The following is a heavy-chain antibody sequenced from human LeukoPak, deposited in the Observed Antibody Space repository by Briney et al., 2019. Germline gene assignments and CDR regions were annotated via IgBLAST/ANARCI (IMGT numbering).Heavy chain of an antibody. Sequence: GASVKVSCKASGYTFTSYGISWVRQAPGQGLEWMGWISAYNGNTNYAQKLQGRVTMTTDTSTSTAYMELRSLRSDDTAVYYCARGEEVGTIGWYYFDYRGQGTLVTVSS. CDR1: GYTFTSYG. V-gene: IGHV1-18*04. D-gene: IGHD3-3*01. J-gene: IGHJ4*02. CDR2: ISAYNGNT. CDR3: ARGEEVGTIGWYYFDY.